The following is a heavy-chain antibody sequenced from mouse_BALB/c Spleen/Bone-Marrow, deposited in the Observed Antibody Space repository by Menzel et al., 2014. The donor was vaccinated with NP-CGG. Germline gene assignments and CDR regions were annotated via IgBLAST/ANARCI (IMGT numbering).Heavy chain of an antibody. Sequence: VQLKESGPGLVKPSQTVSLTCTVTGISIXTGNYRWSWIRQFPGNELEWIGFIYYSGTITYNPSLTSRTTITRDTSKNQFFLEMNSLTAEDTATYYCARAYYRYAMDYWGQGTSVTVSS. CDR3: ARAYYRYAMDY. J-gene: IGHJ4*01. CDR2: IYYSGTI. CDR1: GISIXTGNYR. V-gene: IGHV3-5*02. D-gene: IGHD2-14*01.